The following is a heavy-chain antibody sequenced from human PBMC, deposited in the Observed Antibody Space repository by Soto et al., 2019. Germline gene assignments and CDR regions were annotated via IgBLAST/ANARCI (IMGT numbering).Heavy chain of an antibody. V-gene: IGHV1-18*01. Sequence: ASVKVSCKASGYTFTSYGISWVRQAPGQGLEWMGWISAYNGNTNYAQKLQGRVTISTDDFENTLYLQMSSLRAEDTAVYYCAKRKYCPSTTCFDYWGQGTQVTVSS. CDR1: GYTFTSYG. J-gene: IGHJ4*02. CDR2: ISAYNGNT. D-gene: IGHD2-2*01. CDR3: AKRKYCPSTTCFDY.